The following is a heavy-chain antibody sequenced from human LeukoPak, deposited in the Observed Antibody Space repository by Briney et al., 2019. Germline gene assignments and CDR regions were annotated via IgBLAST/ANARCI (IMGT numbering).Heavy chain of an antibody. D-gene: IGHD3-10*01. V-gene: IGHV1-2*02. CDR1: GYTFTGYY. Sequence: ASVKVSYKASGYTFTGYYIHWVRQAAGQGLEWLGWINPNSGATKYAQQFQGRVAMTSDTSISTAHMELSSLTSDDTAVYHCARDAGGSGNRFDPWGQGTLVTVSS. CDR3: ARDAGGSGNRFDP. CDR2: INPNSGAT. J-gene: IGHJ5*02.